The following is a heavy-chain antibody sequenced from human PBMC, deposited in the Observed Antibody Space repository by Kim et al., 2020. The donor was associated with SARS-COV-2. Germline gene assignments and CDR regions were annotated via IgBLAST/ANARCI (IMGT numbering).Heavy chain of an antibody. CDR2: ISGSGGST. J-gene: IGHJ3*02. Sequence: GGSLRLSCAASGFTFSSYAMSWVRQAPGKGLEWVSAISGSGGSTYYADSVKGRFTISRDNSKNTLYLQMNSLRAEDTAVYYCAKGGVLLWFGEPRKGYAFDIWGQGTMVTVSS. CDR3: AKGGVLLWFGEPRKGYAFDI. D-gene: IGHD3-10*01. V-gene: IGHV3-23*01. CDR1: GFTFSSYA.